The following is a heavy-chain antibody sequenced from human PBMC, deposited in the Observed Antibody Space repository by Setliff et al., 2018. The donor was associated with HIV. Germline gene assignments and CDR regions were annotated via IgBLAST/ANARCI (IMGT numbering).Heavy chain of an antibody. CDR3: AQLGMVDDFDY. V-gene: IGHV4-4*07. CDR2: IYTSGST. J-gene: IGHJ4*02. CDR1: GGSISSYY. D-gene: IGHD1-1*01. Sequence: SETLSLTCTVSGGSISSYYWSWIRQPAGKGLEWIGRIYTSGSTNYNPSLKSRVTMSVDTSKDQFYLKLTSVTAADTAVYYCAQLGMVDDFDYWGQGTLVTVS.